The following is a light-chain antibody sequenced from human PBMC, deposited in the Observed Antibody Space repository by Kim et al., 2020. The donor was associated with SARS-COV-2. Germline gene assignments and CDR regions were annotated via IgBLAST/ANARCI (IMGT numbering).Light chain of an antibody. CDR2: QAS. CDR3: QQSDS. J-gene: IGKJ2*01. V-gene: IGKV1-5*03. CDR1: HSNW. Sequence: QSPSTLSASVGDRVSITCRASHSNWLAWYQQKPGKAPKLLNYQASNFENGVPSRFSGTGSGTEFTLTVSSLQPDDLATDCCQQSDSFGQETKLEI.